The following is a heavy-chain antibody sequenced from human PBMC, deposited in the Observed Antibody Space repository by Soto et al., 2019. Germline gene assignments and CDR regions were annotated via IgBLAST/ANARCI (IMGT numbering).Heavy chain of an antibody. CDR1: GGSIKHYY. J-gene: IGHJ4*02. CDR3: AGGRHLWLGNLREYYFVY. V-gene: IGHV4-59*12. CDR2: IYYSGNT. D-gene: IGHD3-10*01. Sequence: SETLSLTCAVSGGSIKHYYWTWIRQPSGKVLELPGYIYYSGNTNYNPSLKSRMTISIDTSEDQFSLKVDSVTAAYTAVDYFAGGRHLWLGNLREYYFVYRGQGTLVNVTS.